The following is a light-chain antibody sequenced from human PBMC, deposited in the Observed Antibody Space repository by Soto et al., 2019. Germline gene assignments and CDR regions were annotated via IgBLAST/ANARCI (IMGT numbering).Light chain of an antibody. V-gene: IGKV1-39*01. CDR2: AAT. CDR3: QQSYNSPYT. Sequence: DIQMTQSPSSLSASLGDRVTITCRASQSSNNYLNWYQQEEGKAPKLLLYAATSLRSGVPSRFSGSGSGTEFTLTISSLHPGDFPTYYCQQSYNSPYTVGLRTNLEIK. CDR1: QSSNNY. J-gene: IGKJ2*01.